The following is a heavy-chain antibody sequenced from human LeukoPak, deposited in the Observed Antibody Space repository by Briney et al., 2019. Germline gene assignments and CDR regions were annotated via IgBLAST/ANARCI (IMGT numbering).Heavy chain of an antibody. CDR2: ISSSSSYI. Sequence: GGSLRLSCTASEFTVSRSYMLWVRQAPGKGLEWVSSISSSSSYIYYADSVKGRFTISRDNAKNSLYLQMNSLRAEDTAVYYCARDSPGIVGATNYWGQGTLVTVSS. D-gene: IGHD1-26*01. CDR1: EFTVSRSY. J-gene: IGHJ4*02. V-gene: IGHV3-21*01. CDR3: ARDSPGIVGATNY.